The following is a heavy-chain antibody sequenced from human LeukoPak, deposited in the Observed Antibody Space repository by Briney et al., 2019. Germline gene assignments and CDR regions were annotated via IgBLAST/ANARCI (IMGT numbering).Heavy chain of an antibody. CDR3: ARRGYSGSYYPGGYMDV. Sequence: PGRSLRLSCAASGFTFSSYSMNWVRQAPGKGLEWVSSISSSSSYIYYADSVKGRFTISRDNAKNSLYLQMNSLRAEDTAVYYCARRGYSGSYYPGGYMDVWGKGTTVTVSS. CDR2: ISSSSSYI. D-gene: IGHD1-26*01. J-gene: IGHJ6*03. V-gene: IGHV3-21*01. CDR1: GFTFSSYS.